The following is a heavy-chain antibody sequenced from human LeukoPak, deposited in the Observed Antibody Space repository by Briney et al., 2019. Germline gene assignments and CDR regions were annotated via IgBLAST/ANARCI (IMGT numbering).Heavy chain of an antibody. V-gene: IGHV3-21*01. CDR2: ISRSGGSI. CDR1: EFTFSSHS. D-gene: IGHD2-2*01. Sequence: GGSLRLSCAAAEFTFSSHSMNWVRQAPGKGLEWVSSISRSGGSIYYADSLKGRFTISRDNAKNSLYLQMNSLRAEDTAVYFCARSLKVSAALDVFDIWGQGTMVTVSS. J-gene: IGHJ3*02. CDR3: ARSLKVSAALDVFDI.